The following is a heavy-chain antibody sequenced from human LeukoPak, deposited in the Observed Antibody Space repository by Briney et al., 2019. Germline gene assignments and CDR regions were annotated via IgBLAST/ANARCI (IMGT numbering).Heavy chain of an antibody. CDR2: ISSSSSTI. V-gene: IGHV3-48*04. Sequence: GGSLRLSCAASGFTFSSYSMNWVRQAPGKGLEWVSYISSSSSTIYYADSVKGRFTISRDNAKNSLYLQMNSLRAEHTAVYYCARDRRGYEPRYNWFDPWGQGTLVTVSS. D-gene: IGHD5-12*01. J-gene: IGHJ5*02. CDR1: GFTFSSYS. CDR3: ARDRRGYEPRYNWFDP.